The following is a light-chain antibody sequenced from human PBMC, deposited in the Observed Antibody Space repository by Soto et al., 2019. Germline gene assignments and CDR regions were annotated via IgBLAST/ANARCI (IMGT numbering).Light chain of an antibody. CDR2: DAT. Sequence: EIVMTQSPATLSVSPGETATLSCRASQSVSSNLAWYQQKPGQAPRLLISDATTRAAGLPARFSGSGSGTEFTLTISSLQSEDFAVYFCQQSNNWPKRFGPGTKVEMK. CDR1: QSVSSN. V-gene: IGKV3-15*01. CDR3: QQSNNWPKR. J-gene: IGKJ1*01.